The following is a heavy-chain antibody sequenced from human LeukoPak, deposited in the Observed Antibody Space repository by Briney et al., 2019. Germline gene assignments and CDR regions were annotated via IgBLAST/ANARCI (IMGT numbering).Heavy chain of an antibody. CDR3: AKDREYFGSGTYPIDY. CDR1: RFTFTDYW. J-gene: IGHJ4*02. D-gene: IGHD3-10*01. CDR2: IDQDGSFT. Sequence: TGGSLRLSCAASRFTFTDYWMHWVRQVPGKGLVWVSSIDQDGSFTIYADAVRGRFTISRDNSKSTLYLQMSDLRAEDTAVYYCAKDREYFGSGTYPIDYWGQGTLVTVSS. V-gene: IGHV3-74*01.